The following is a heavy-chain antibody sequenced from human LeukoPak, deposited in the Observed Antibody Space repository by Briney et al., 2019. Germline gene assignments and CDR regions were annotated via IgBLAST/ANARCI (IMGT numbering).Heavy chain of an antibody. CDR1: GYTFTGYY. J-gene: IGHJ1*01. D-gene: IGHD6-19*01. CDR2: INPNSGGT. V-gene: IGHV1-2*02. Sequence: ASVKVSCKASGYTFTGYYMHWVRQAPGQGLEWMGWINPNSGGTNYAQKFQGRVTMTRDTSISTAYMELSRLRFDDTAVYYCASEEQWLVPIAYFQHWGQGTLVTVSS. CDR3: ASEEQWLVPIAYFQH.